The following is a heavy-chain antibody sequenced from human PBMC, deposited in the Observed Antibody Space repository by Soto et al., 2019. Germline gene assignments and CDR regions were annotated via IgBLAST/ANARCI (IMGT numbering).Heavy chain of an antibody. CDR1: GYTLTRFY. Sequence: QVQLVQSGAEVRKPGASVRLSCKASGYTLTRFYLHWVRQAPGQGLEWMGIINTRGGTTAYAQKFRGRLTVTRDTSTSTVYMELSNLRSEDTAIYYCAKDGAWELLPAFGMDVWGQGTTVTVSS. V-gene: IGHV1-46*01. D-gene: IGHD3-10*01. CDR2: INTRGGTT. J-gene: IGHJ6*01. CDR3: AKDGAWELLPAFGMDV.